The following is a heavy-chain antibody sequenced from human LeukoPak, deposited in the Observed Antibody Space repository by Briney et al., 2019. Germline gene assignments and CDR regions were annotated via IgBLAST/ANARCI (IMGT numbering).Heavy chain of an antibody. D-gene: IGHD6-19*01. CDR3: TRGGGWAYSSGWYSTNFDY. V-gene: IGHV3-15*01. CDR2: VKRETDGGTT. CDR1: GLTFSDAW. Sequence: PGGSLRLSCAVCGLTFSDAWMSWVRQAPGKGLEWVGRVKRETDGGTTDYAAPVKGRFTISRDDSKSIAYLQMNSLKTEDTAVYYCTRGGGWAYSSGWYSTNFDYWGQGTLVTVSS. J-gene: IGHJ4*02.